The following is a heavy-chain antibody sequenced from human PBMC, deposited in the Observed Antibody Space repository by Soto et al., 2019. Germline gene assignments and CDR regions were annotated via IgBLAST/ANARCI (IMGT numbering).Heavy chain of an antibody. J-gene: IGHJ6*02. D-gene: IGHD2-8*01. CDR1: GYTFTRYG. CDR3: AKNGQPPYYYYGMDV. V-gene: IGHV1-18*01. CDR2: ISGYNGDT. Sequence: QGQLVQSGAEVKKPGASVKVSCKASGYTFTRYGISWVRQAPGQGLEWMGWISGYNGDTNYAQKFQGRVTMTIDTSTSTAYMELRSLTSDDTAVYYCAKNGQPPYYYYGMDVWSQGTTVTVSS.